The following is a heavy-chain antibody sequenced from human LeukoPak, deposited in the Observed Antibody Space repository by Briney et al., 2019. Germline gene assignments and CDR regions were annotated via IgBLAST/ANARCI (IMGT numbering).Heavy chain of an antibody. CDR3: ARGVLNPQLYGY. CDR1: GFTFSSYW. D-gene: IGHD2-2*01. V-gene: IGHV3-7*01. Sequence: GGSLRLSCAASGFTFSSYWMSWVRQAPGKGLEWVANINQDGSEYYYVDSVKGRFTISRDNAKNSLYLQMNSLRAEDTAVYYCARGVLNPQLYGYWGQGTLVTVSS. CDR2: INQDGSEY. J-gene: IGHJ4*02.